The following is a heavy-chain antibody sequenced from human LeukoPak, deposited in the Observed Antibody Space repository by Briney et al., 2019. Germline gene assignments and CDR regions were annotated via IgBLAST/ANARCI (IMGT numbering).Heavy chain of an antibody. Sequence: GGSLRLSCAASGFTFSSYSMNWVRQAPGKGLEWVSSISSSSSYIYHADSVKGRFTISRDNAKNSLYLQMNSLRAEDTAVYYCARDGYSSGWYFWGQGTMVTVSS. V-gene: IGHV3-21*01. J-gene: IGHJ3*01. CDR1: GFTFSSYS. D-gene: IGHD6-19*01. CDR2: ISSSSSYI. CDR3: ARDGYSSGWYF.